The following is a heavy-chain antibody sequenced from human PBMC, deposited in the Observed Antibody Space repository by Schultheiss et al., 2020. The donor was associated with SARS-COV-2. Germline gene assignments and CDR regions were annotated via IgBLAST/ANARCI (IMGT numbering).Heavy chain of an antibody. J-gene: IGHJ5*02. Sequence: SETLSLTCAVYGGSFSGSYWSWIRQHPGKGLEWIGYIYYSGSTYYNPSLKSRVTISVDTSKNQFSLKLSSVTPADTAMYYCARSPLYSYGDYGMNFFDPWGQGTMVTVSS. CDR1: GGSFSGSY. CDR2: IYYSGST. V-gene: IGHV4-34*01. CDR3: ARSPLYSYGDYGMNFFDP. D-gene: IGHD4-17*01.